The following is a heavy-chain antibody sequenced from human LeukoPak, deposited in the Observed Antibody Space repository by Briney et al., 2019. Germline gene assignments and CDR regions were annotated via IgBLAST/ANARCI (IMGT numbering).Heavy chain of an antibody. D-gene: IGHD1-26*01. CDR2: IYYSGST. J-gene: IGHJ4*02. CDR1: GGSFSGYY. V-gene: IGHV4-34*01. Sequence: SETLSLTCAVYGGSFSGYYWSWIRQPPGKGLEWIGSIYYSGSTYYNPSLKSRVTISVDTSKNQFSLKLSSVTAADTAVYYCARSMGATPLDYWGQGTLVTVSS. CDR3: ARSMGATPLDY.